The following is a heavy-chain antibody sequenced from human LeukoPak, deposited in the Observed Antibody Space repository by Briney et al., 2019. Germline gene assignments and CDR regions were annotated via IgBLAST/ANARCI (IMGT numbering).Heavy chain of an antibody. V-gene: IGHV4-4*07. Sequence: PSETLSLTCTVSGGSISSYYWSWIRQPAGKGLEWIGRIYTSGNTNYNPSLKSRVTISVDKSKNQFSLKLSSVTAADTAVYYCARDLPGRDWFDPWGQGTLVTVFS. D-gene: IGHD1-26*01. CDR2: IYTSGNT. CDR1: GGSISSYY. CDR3: ARDLPGRDWFDP. J-gene: IGHJ5*02.